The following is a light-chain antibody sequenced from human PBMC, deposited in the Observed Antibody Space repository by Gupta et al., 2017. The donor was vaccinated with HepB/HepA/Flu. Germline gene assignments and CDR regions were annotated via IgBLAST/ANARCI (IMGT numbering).Light chain of an antibody. Sequence: QSVLTQPPSVSGPPGQRVTISCTGPSSNIGASYDVYWYQQLPETAPNLLNYRNNSRPSGVPDRFSGSKSGTSASLAITGLQAEDEANYYCQSDDRSLSGWVFGGGTKLTVL. CDR2: RNN. V-gene: IGLV1-40*01. CDR1: SSNIGASYD. CDR3: QSDDRSLSGWV. J-gene: IGLJ3*02.